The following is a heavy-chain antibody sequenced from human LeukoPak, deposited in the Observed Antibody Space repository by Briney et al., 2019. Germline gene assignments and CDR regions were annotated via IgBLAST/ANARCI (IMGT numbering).Heavy chain of an antibody. V-gene: IGHV3-11*04. D-gene: IGHD2-2*01. Sequence: GGSLRLSCAASGFTFSDYYMSWIRQAPGKGLEWVSYISSSGSTIYYADSVKGRFTISRDNAKNSLYLQMNSLRAEDTAVYYCAGNSDIVVVPAAGWYNWFDPWGQGTLVTVSS. J-gene: IGHJ5*02. CDR2: ISSSGSTI. CDR1: GFTFSDYY. CDR3: AGNSDIVVVPAAGWYNWFDP.